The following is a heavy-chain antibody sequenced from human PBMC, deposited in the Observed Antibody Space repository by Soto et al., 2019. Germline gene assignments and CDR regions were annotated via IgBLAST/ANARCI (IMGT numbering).Heavy chain of an antibody. CDR1: GFTFSTYA. J-gene: IGHJ5*01. D-gene: IGHD1-26*01. CDR3: AKDLPGELLPNCFDS. V-gene: IGHV3-23*01. CDR2: ISGSASST. Sequence: PGGSLRLSCAASGFTFSTYAMTWVRQAPGKGLEWVSAISGSASSTYYAGSVKGRFTISRDNSKNILYLQMNSLRAEDTAVYYCAKDLPGELLPNCFDSWGQGTLVTVSS.